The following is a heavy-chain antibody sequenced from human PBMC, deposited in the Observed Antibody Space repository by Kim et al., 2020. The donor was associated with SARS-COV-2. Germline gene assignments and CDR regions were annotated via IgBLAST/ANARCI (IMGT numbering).Heavy chain of an antibody. V-gene: IGHV3-21*01. CDR1: GFAFSAYG. J-gene: IGHJ6*02. D-gene: IGHD5-12*01. CDR3: AGARRGGSDYYGMDV. CDR2: LSCVGNYN. Sequence: GGSLRLSCAASGFAFSAYGMNWVRQAPGKGLEWVSFLSCVGNYNCYADSVKGRFTISRDNPKDSLYLQMNNLRGEDTGVYYCAGARRGGSDYYGMDVWGQETTV.